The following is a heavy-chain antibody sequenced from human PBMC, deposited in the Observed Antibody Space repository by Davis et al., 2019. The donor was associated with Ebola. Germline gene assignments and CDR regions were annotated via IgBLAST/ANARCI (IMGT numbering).Heavy chain of an antibody. D-gene: IGHD1-26*01. V-gene: IGHV1-69*13. CDR2: TIPIFGTT. CDR1: GGTFSSYT. J-gene: IGHJ4*02. CDR3: ARERGQWELGGGFGHYFDY. Sequence: AASVKVSCKASGGTFSSYTISWVRQAPGQGLEWMGGTIPIFGTTNYAQKFQDRITITADESTGTAYMELSSLRSEDTAVYYCARERGQWELGGGFGHYFDYWGQGTLVTVSS.